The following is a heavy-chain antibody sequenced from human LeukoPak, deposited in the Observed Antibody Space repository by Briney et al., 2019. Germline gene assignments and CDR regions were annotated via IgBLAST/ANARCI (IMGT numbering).Heavy chain of an antibody. CDR3: ARDQPGYYDPQAFDI. J-gene: IGHJ3*02. CDR1: GGSFSGYY. D-gene: IGHD3-22*01. Sequence: SETLSLTCAVYGGSFSGYYWSWIRQPPGKGLEWIGEINHSGSTNYNPSLKSRVTISVDTSKNQFSLKLSSVTAADTAVYYCARDQPGYYDPQAFDIWGQGTMVTVSS. V-gene: IGHV4-34*01. CDR2: INHSGST.